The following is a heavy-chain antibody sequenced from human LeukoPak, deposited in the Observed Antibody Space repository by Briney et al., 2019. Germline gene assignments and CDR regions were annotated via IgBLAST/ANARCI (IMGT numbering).Heavy chain of an antibody. Sequence: GGSLRLSCAASGFIFRSYAMSWVRHAPGKGLEWASAISGRGGSTYYADSVKGRFTISRGNSKNTLYLQMNSLRAEDTAVYYCAKEGTDYYDSSELDYWGQGTLVTVSS. V-gene: IGHV3-23*01. CDR1: GFIFRSYA. CDR3: AKEGTDYYDSSELDY. J-gene: IGHJ4*02. D-gene: IGHD3-22*01. CDR2: ISGRGGST.